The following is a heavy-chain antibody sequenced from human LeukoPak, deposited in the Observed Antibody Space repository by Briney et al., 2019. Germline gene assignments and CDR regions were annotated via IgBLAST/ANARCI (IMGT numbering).Heavy chain of an antibody. CDR1: GASISSTSYY. CDR3: ARDWNRYAY. J-gene: IGHJ4*02. V-gene: IGHV4-39*07. Sequence: PSDTLSLTCTVSGASISSTSYYWGWIRQPPGKGLEWIGSTYYRGTTYCNPSLKSRVTISVDTSKKQFSLKLSSVTAADTAVYYCARDWNRYAYWGQGTLVTVSS. CDR2: TYYRGTT. D-gene: IGHD1-1*01.